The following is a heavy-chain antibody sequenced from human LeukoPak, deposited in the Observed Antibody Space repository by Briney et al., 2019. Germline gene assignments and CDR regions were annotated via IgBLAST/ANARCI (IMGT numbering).Heavy chain of an antibody. Sequence: SETLSLTCAVYGGSFSGYYWSWIRQPPGKGLEWIGEINHSGSTNYNPSLKSRVTISVDTSKNQFSLKLSSVTAADTAVYYCASSYYGDNYYFDYWGQGTLVTVSS. J-gene: IGHJ4*02. CDR1: GGSFSGYY. CDR3: ASSYYGDNYYFDY. V-gene: IGHV4-34*01. D-gene: IGHD4-17*01. CDR2: INHSGST.